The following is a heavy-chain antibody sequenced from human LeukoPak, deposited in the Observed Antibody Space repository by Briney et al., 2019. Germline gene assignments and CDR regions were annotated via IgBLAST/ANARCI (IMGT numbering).Heavy chain of an antibody. CDR3: ARHYNYDLTPSFDY. J-gene: IGHJ4*02. D-gene: IGHD3-3*01. CDR1: GYTFTGYD. V-gene: IGHV1-8*03. Sequence: ASVTVSCKASGYTFTGYDINWVRQATGQGREWMGWMNPNRGNTGYAQKFQGRVTITRNTSISTAYMELSSLRSEDTAVYYCARHYNYDLTPSFDYWGQGTRVTVSS. CDR2: MNPNRGNT.